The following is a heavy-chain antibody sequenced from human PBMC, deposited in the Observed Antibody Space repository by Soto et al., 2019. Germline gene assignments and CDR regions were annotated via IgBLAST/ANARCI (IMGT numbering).Heavy chain of an antibody. Sequence: SETLSLTCTVSGGSISSSSYYWGWIRQPPGKGLEWIGSIYYSGSTYYNPSLKSRVTISVDTSKNQFSLKLSSVTAADTAVYYCARHWIAAYNWSSRPSYYFDYWGQGTLVTVSS. D-gene: IGHD1-20*01. V-gene: IGHV4-39*01. CDR3: ARHWIAAYNWSSRPSYYFDY. CDR1: GGSISSSSYY. CDR2: IYYSGST. J-gene: IGHJ4*02.